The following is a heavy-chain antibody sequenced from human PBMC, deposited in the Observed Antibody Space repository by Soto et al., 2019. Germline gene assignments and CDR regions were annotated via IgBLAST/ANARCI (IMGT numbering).Heavy chain of an antibody. J-gene: IGHJ5*02. CDR3: ARNLLGYCSGGSCYSGGKFNWFDP. CDR2: IYYSGST. D-gene: IGHD2-15*01. Sequence: SETLSLTCTVSGGSISSSSYYWGWIRQPPGEGLEWIGSIYYSGSTYYNPSLKSRVTISVDTSKNQFSLKLSSVTATDTAVYYCARNLLGYCSGGSCYSGGKFNWFDPWGQGTLVTVSS. CDR1: GGSISSSSYY. V-gene: IGHV4-39*01.